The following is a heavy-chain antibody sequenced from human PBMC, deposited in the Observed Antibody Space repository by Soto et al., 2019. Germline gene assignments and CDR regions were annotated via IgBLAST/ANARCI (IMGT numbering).Heavy chain of an antibody. CDR3: AKDRVGGTFYTPLAF. D-gene: IGHD1-7*01. CDR2: ITYDGSFQ. V-gene: IGHV3-30*18. J-gene: IGHJ4*02. Sequence: QVQLVESGGGVVQPGGSLRLSCQASGFNFDNYGMHWVRQPPGKGLEWVAVITYDGSFQYYADSVQGRFTISRDNSKNTLSLHLNTLKPEDTAVYHCAKDRVGGTFYTPLAFWGQGTLVTVSS. CDR1: GFNFDNYG.